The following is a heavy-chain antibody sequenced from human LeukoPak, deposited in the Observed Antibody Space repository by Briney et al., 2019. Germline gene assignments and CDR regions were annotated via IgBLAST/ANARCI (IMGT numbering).Heavy chain of an antibody. CDR1: GFTFSNYW. V-gene: IGHV3-74*01. D-gene: IGHD6-19*01. CDR2: IKTDGSNT. CDR3: ARGVAGTGPDI. Sequence: PGGSLRLSCAASGFTFSNYWMHWVRQSPGKGLVWVSRIKTDGSNTDYADSVKGRITISRDNAKNSMYLQMNSLTAEDSAVYYCARGVAGTGPDIWGLGTMVTVSA. J-gene: IGHJ3*02.